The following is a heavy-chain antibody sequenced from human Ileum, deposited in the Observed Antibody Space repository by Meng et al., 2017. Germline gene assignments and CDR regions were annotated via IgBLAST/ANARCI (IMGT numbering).Heavy chain of an antibody. CDR2: INPDGAAK. J-gene: IGHJ4*01. CDR3: GRDPSFGAIAY. V-gene: IGHV3-7*01. Sequence: GESLKISCAASRFIFTGHYMAWVRQAPGKGLEWVAIINPDGAAKFYVDSVKGRFTISRDNSQNSLYLQMNNLRAEDTAVYFCGRDPSFGAIAYWGQGNLVTVSS. CDR1: RFIFTGHY. D-gene: IGHD3-10*01.